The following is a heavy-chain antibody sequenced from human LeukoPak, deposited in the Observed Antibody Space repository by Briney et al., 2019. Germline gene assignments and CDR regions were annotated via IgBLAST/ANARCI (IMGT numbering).Heavy chain of an antibody. CDR2: ISAYNGNT. D-gene: IGHD3-22*01. CDR1: GYTFTSYG. J-gene: IGHJ4*02. CDR3: ARDRGPSGYYPFDY. Sequence: ASVKVSRKASGYTFTSYGISWVRQAPGQGLEWMGWISAYNGNTNYAQKLQGRVTMTTDTSTSTAYMELRSLRSDDTAVYYCARDRGPSGYYPFDYWGQGTLVTVSS. V-gene: IGHV1-18*01.